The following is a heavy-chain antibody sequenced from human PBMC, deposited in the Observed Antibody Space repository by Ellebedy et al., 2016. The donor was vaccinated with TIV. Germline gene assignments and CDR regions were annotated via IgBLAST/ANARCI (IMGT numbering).Heavy chain of an antibody. CDR1: GGSFSDYY. CDR3: ASVPSGSYGHFDN. Sequence: SETLSLTCAVYGGSFSDYYWSWIRQPPGKGLEWIGEINHSGSTNYNPSLKSRVTISVDTSKNQFSLELRFLTAADRAVYYCASVPSGSYGHFDNWGQGTLVTVSS. J-gene: IGHJ4*02. CDR2: INHSGST. V-gene: IGHV4-34*01. D-gene: IGHD1-26*01.